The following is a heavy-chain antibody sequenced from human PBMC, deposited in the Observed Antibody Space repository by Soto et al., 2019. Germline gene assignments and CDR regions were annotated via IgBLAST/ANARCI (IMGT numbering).Heavy chain of an antibody. Sequence: PGGSLRLSCAVSGITFEEYGMSGVRQTPGKGLQWVAGINWNGGSIGYADSAKGRFTISRDNAKNTLYLQMNSLRAEDTAVYSCAKGSADIWGQGTMVTVSS. J-gene: IGHJ3*02. CDR3: AKGSADI. V-gene: IGHV3-20*04. CDR2: INWNGGSI. D-gene: IGHD2-15*01. CDR1: GITFEEYG.